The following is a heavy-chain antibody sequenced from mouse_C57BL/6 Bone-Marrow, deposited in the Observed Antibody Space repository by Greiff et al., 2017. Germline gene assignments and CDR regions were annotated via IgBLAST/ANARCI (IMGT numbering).Heavy chain of an antibody. CDR3: TTRGCYDGYPVYYAMDY. Sequence: VQLQQSGAELVRPGASVKLSCTASGFNIKDDYMHWVKQRPEQGLEWIGWIDPENGDTEYASKFQGKATITADTSSNTAYLQLSSLTSEDTAVYYCTTRGCYDGYPVYYAMDYWGQGTSVTVSS. D-gene: IGHD2-3*01. CDR1: GFNIKDDY. CDR2: IDPENGDT. J-gene: IGHJ4*01. V-gene: IGHV14-4*01.